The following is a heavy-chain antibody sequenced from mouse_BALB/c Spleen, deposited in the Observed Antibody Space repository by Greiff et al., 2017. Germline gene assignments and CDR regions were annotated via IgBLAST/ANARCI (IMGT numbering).Heavy chain of an antibody. CDR1: GYTFTSYT. Sequence: QVQLKQSAAELARPGASVKMSCKASGYTFTSYTMHWVKQRPGQGLEWIGYINPSSGYTEYNQKFKDKTTLTADKSSSTAYMQLSSLTSEDSAVYYCAREGYYGKDWYYFDYWGQGTTLTVSS. D-gene: IGHD1-1*02. CDR3: AREGYYGKDWYYFDY. J-gene: IGHJ2*01. V-gene: IGHV1-4*02. CDR2: INPSSGYT.